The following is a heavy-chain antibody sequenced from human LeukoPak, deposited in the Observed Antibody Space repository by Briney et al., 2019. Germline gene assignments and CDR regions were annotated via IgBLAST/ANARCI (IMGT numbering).Heavy chain of an antibody. Sequence: PRASVKVSCKASGGTFSSYAISWVRQAPGQGLEWMGGIIPIFGTANYAQKFQGRVTITAGESTSTAYMELSSLRSEDTAVYYCARAEAYCGGDCTYNWFDPWGQGTLVTVSS. CDR3: ARAEAYCGGDCTYNWFDP. J-gene: IGHJ5*02. D-gene: IGHD2-21*02. CDR2: IIPIFGTA. V-gene: IGHV1-69*13. CDR1: GGTFSSYA.